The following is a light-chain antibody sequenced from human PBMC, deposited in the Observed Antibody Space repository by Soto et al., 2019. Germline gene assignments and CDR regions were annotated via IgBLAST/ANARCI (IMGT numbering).Light chain of an antibody. Sequence: ENVLTQYPGTLSLSPGERATPSCRASQSVSSSHLAWYQHKPGQAPRLLIYAASSRATGIPDRFSGSGSGTDFTLTISRLEPEDFAVYYCQQYGSSLITFGQGTRLEI. J-gene: IGKJ5*01. V-gene: IGKV3-20*01. CDR2: AAS. CDR3: QQYGSSLIT. CDR1: QSVSSSH.